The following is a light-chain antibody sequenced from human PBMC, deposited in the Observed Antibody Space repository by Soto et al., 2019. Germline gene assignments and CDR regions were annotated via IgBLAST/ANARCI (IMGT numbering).Light chain of an antibody. CDR2: WAS. Sequence: DIVMTQSPDSLAVSLGERASINCKSSQSVLYSSNNNNYFAWYQQKAGQPPKLLIYWASTRESGVPDRFSGSGSGTDFTLTISSLQAEDVEVYYCQQYYSIPYTFGQGTKLEIK. CDR1: QSVLYSSNNNNY. CDR3: QQYYSIPYT. J-gene: IGKJ2*01. V-gene: IGKV4-1*01.